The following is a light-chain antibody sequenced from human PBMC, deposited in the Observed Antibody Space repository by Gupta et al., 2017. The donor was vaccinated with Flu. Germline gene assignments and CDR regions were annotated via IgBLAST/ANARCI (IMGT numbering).Light chain of an antibody. J-gene: IGLJ1*01. CDR1: TSTNGSNN. Sequence: TIWVAGRTSTNGSNNVNRNRLGPATAPKLLIYGSNQRPEGVPDRLAGSKAGTSTSVASSRLQAEDEADYYCAAWEESRNGHYVFGRGTKVTVL. CDR2: GSN. V-gene: IGLV1-44*01. CDR3: AAWEESRNGHYV.